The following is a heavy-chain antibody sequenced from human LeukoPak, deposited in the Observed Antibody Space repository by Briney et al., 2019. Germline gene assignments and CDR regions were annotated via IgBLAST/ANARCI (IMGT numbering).Heavy chain of an antibody. J-gene: IGHJ4*02. CDR2: INTSGGST. CDR3: ARVGREEQWLVVGLYYFDY. CDR1: GFTFSSYG. D-gene: IGHD6-19*01. Sequence: GGSLRLSCAASGFTFSSYGMSWVRQAPGKGLEWVSAINTSGGSTYYADSVKGRFTISRDNSKNTLYLQMNSLRAEDTAVYYCARVGREEQWLVVGLYYFDYWGQGTLVTVSS. V-gene: IGHV3-23*01.